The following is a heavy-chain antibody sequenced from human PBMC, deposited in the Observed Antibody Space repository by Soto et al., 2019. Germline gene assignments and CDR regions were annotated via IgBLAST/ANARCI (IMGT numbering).Heavy chain of an antibody. J-gene: IGHJ4*02. CDR1: GFTFNTYG. Sequence: PGGSLRLSCAASGFTFNTYGMHWVRQAPGRGLEWVALIWYDGNRKYYGDSVKGRFTISRDNSKNTLYLQMNSLRDEDTAVYYCARDSGFYVSYFDYSGPGALVTVSS. CDR2: IWYDGNRK. V-gene: IGHV3-33*01. D-gene: IGHD3-22*01. CDR3: ARDSGFYVSYFDY.